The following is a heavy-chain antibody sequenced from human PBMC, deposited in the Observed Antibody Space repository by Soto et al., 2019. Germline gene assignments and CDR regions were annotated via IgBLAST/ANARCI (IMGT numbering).Heavy chain of an antibody. J-gene: IGHJ4*02. Sequence: GGSLRLSCAASGFTFDNYVMTWVRQAPGKGLEWVAGISGNGARAYYGDSVKGRFIVSRDNSKNTQYLQMNSLRVEDTALYYCAKRFDDSSTWSFDHWGLGTLVTVSS. CDR1: GFTFDNYV. CDR3: AKRFDDSSTWSFDH. V-gene: IGHV3-23*01. D-gene: IGHD6-6*01. CDR2: ISGNGARA.